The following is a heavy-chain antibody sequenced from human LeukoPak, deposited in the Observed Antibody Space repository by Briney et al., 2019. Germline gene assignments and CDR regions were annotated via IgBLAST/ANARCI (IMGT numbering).Heavy chain of an antibody. CDR1: GGSISSYY. CDR2: IYYSGST. J-gene: IGHJ4*02. D-gene: IGHD3-10*01. Sequence: PSETLSLTCTVSGGSISSYYWSWIRRPPGKGLEWVGYIYYSGSTNYNPSLKSRVTISVDTSKNQFSLKLSSVTAADTAVYYCTRHMSRVRGVTSIFDYWGQGTLVTVSS. V-gene: IGHV4-59*08. CDR3: TRHMSRVRGVTSIFDY.